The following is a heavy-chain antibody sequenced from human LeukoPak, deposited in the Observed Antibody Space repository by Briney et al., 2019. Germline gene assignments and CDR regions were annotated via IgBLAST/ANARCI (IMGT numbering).Heavy chain of an antibody. V-gene: IGHV1-2*02. Sequence: ASVKVSCKASGYTFTGYYMRWVRQAPGQGLEWMGWINPNSGGTNYAQKFQGRVTMTRDTSISTAYMELSRLRSDDTAVYYCARDLGATIFGVVIPGWFDPWGQGTLVTVSS. CDR2: INPNSGGT. CDR3: ARDLGATIFGVVIPGWFDP. J-gene: IGHJ5*02. D-gene: IGHD3-3*01. CDR1: GYTFTGYY.